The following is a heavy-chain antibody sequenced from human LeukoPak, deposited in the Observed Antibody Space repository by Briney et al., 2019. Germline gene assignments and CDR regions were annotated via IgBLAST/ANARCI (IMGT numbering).Heavy chain of an antibody. CDR1: GFTFSDYY. CDR2: ISSSGSTI. CDR3: ARERYYDYVWGSYRFFDY. J-gene: IGHJ4*02. D-gene: IGHD3-16*02. Sequence: GGSLRLSCAASGFTFSDYYMSWIRQAPGKGLEWVPYISSSGSTIYYADSVKGRFTISRDNAKNSLYLQMNSLRAEDTAVYYCARERYYDYVWGSYRFFDYWGQGTLVTVSS. V-gene: IGHV3-11*01.